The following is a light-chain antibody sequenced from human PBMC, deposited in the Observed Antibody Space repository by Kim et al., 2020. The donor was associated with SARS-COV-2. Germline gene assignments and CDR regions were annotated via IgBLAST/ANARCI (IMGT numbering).Light chain of an antibody. J-gene: IGLJ1*01. CDR1: KLGDKY. CDR2: QNT. V-gene: IGLV3-1*01. Sequence: SYELTQPPSVSVSPGQTASITCSGDKLGDKYANWYQQRPAQSPVLVIYQNTNRPSGIPERFSGSNSGNTATLTISETQAMDEADYYCQAWDNSTRVFGTG. CDR3: QAWDNSTRV.